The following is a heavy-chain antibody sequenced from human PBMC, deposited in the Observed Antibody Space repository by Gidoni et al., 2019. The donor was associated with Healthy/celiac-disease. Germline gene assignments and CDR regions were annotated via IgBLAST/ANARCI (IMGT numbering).Heavy chain of an antibody. J-gene: IGHJ4*02. CDR1: GFTFSSYA. D-gene: IGHD2-2*01. V-gene: IGHV3-23*01. Sequence: EVQLLESGGGLVQPGGSLRLSCAASGFTFSSYAMSWVRQAPGKGLEWVSAISGSGGSTYYADSVKGRFTISRDNSKNTLYLQMNSLRAEDTAVYYCAKDSGYCSSTSCEEGFDYWGQGTLVTVSS. CDR2: ISGSGGST. CDR3: AKDSGYCSSTSCEEGFDY.